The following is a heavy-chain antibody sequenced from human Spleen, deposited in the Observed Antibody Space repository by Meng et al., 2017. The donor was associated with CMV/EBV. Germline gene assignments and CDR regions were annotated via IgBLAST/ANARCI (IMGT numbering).Heavy chain of an antibody. CDR1: GFTFPTYD. V-gene: IGHV3-23*01. D-gene: IGHD2-2*01. CDR2: VSATGGYT. CDR3: AKMAYCSSTTCYDY. Sequence: ASGFTFPTYDMTWVRQTAGKGLEWVSTVSATGGYTYYADSVKGRFTMSRDNSKNTLSLQMNSLRAEDTAVYYCAKMAYCSSTTCYDYWGQGTLVTVSS. J-gene: IGHJ4*02.